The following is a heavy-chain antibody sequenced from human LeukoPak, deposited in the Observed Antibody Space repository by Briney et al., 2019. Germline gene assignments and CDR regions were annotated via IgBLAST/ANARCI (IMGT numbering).Heavy chain of an antibody. CDR1: GGSFSGYY. CDR2: INHSGST. CDR3: ARGRRGYYDSRGYYPRSHFDY. D-gene: IGHD3-22*01. V-gene: IGHV4-34*01. Sequence: PSETLSLTCAVYGGSFSGYYWSWIRQPPGKGLEWIGEINHSGSTNYNPSLKSRVTISVDTSKNQFSLKLSSVTAADTAVYYCARGRRGYYDSRGYYPRSHFDYWGQGTLVTVSS. J-gene: IGHJ4*02.